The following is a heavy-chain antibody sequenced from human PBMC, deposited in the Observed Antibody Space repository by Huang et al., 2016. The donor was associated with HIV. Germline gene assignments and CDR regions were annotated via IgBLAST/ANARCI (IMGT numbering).Heavy chain of an antibody. CDR3: ARGVFDYDSSGYYPSDY. J-gene: IGHJ4*02. V-gene: IGHV3-74*01. D-gene: IGHD3-22*01. Sequence: EVQLVESGGGLVQPGGSLRLSCAASGFTFSSYWMHWVRQAPGKGVVWVSRSESDGSSTSYADSVKGRFTISRDNAKNTLYLQMNSLRAEDTAVYYCARGVFDYDSSGYYPSDYWGQGTLVTVSS. CDR2: SESDGSST. CDR1: GFTFSSYW.